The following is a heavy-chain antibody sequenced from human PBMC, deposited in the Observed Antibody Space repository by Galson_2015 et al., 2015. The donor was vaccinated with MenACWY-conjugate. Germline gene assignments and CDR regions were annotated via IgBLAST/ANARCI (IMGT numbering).Heavy chain of an antibody. D-gene: IGHD6-19*01. CDR1: GFTFGDYA. J-gene: IGHJ2*01. CDR2: IRSKAYGGTT. Sequence: SLRLSCAASGFTFGDYAMSWFRQAPGKGLEWVGFIRSKAYGGTTEYAASVKGRFTISRDDSKSIAYLQMNSLKTEDTAVYYCTRMEQWLVLEYFDLWGRGTLVTVSS. V-gene: IGHV3-49*03. CDR3: TRMEQWLVLEYFDL.